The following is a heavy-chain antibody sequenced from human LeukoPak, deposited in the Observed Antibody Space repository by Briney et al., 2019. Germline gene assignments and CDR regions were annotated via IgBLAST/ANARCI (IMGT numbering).Heavy chain of an antibody. CDR3: ARESTYYYDSSGQIAPFELDY. V-gene: IGHV4-59*01. J-gene: IGHJ4*02. CDR1: GGSISTYY. Sequence: SETLPLTCTVSGGSISTYYWNWVRQPPGKGLEWIGHIYHSEYTSYNPSLKSRVTISVDTSKNQFSLKLNSVTAADTAVYYCARESTYYYDSSGQIAPFELDYWGQGTLVTVSS. CDR2: IYHSEYT. D-gene: IGHD3-22*01.